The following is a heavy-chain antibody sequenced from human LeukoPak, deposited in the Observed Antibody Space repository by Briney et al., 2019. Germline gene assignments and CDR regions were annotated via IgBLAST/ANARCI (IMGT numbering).Heavy chain of an antibody. J-gene: IGHJ4*02. CDR1: GYSFSRYA. CDR2: INTNTGNP. CDR3: ARAHLMVRELSEY. D-gene: IGHD3-10*01. Sequence: ASVKVSCKASGYSFSRYAMNWVRQAPGQGLEWMGWINTNTGNPTYAQGFTGRFVFSLDTSVSTAYLQISSLKAEDTAIYYCARAHLMVRELSEYWGQGSLVTVSS. V-gene: IGHV7-4-1*02.